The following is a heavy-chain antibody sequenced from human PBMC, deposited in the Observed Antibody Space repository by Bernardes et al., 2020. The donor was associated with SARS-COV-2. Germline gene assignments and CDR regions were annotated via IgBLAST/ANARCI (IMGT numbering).Heavy chain of an antibody. CDR3: ARDRVVPAASISNYYYYYGMDV. Sequence: SETLSLTCTVSGGSISSGGYYWSWIRQHPGKGLEWIGYIYYSGSTYYNPSLKSRVTISVDTSKNQFSLKLSSVTAADTAVYYCARDRVVPAASISNYYYYYGMDVWGQGTMVTASS. CDR2: IYYSGST. J-gene: IGHJ6*02. D-gene: IGHD2-2*01. V-gene: IGHV4-31*03. CDR1: GGSISSGGYY.